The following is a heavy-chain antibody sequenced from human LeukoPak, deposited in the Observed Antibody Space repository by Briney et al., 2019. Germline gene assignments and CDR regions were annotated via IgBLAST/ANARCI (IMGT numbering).Heavy chain of an antibody. J-gene: IGHJ4*02. D-gene: IGHD3-10*01. CDR2: ISGSGGST. CDR1: GFTFSSYA. V-gene: IGHV3-23*01. CDR3: ASFMVRGVISHYFDY. Sequence: GGSLRLSCAASGFTFSSYAMSWVRQAPGKGLEWVSAISGSGGSTYYADSVKGRFTISRDNSKNTLYLQMNSLRAEDTAVYYCASFMVRGVISHYFDYWGQGTLVTVSS.